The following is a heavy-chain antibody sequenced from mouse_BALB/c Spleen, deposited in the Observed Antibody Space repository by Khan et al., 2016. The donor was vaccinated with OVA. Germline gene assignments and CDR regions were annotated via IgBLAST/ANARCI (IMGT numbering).Heavy chain of an antibody. CDR3: SGAGYGGFAY. D-gene: IGHD1-1*02. J-gene: IGHJ3*01. Sequence: EVELVESGGGLVKPGGSLKLSCAASGFTFSDYYMYWVRQTPEKRLEWVATISDGGSSTSYPDSMEGRFTISRDNAKNNLYLQMSSLKTEDTAMDYWSGAGYGGFAYWGEGTLVTVSA. CDR1: GFTFSDYY. V-gene: IGHV5-4*02. CDR2: ISDGGSST.